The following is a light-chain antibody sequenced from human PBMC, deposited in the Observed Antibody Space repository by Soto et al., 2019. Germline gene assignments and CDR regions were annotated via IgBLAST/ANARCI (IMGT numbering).Light chain of an antibody. CDR1: SSNIGADYD. V-gene: IGLV1-40*01. CDR2: GNN. CDR3: HSYDSSLSGYV. J-gene: IGLJ1*01. Sequence: QSVLTQPPSVSGAPGQRVTISCTGSSSNIGADYDVHWYQHLPGTAPKLLIYGNNDRPSGVPDRFSGSKSGTSVSLAITGLQAEDEADYYCHSYDSSLSGYVFGTGTKVTVL.